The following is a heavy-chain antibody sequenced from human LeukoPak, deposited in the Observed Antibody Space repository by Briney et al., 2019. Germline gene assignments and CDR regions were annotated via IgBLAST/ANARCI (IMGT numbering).Heavy chain of an antibody. J-gene: IGHJ6*03. CDR3: AKDLRRAISGVVIPVYYYYMDV. CDR2: MWADGSNK. D-gene: IGHD3-3*01. V-gene: IGHV3-33*06. CDR1: GFTFSSYG. Sequence: SLRLSCAASGFTFSSYGMHWVRQAPGKGLEWVALMWADGSNKYYTDSVKGRFTIPRDTSKNTLYLQMNSLRAEDTAVYYCAKDLRRAISGVVIPVYYYYMDVWGKGTTVTVSS.